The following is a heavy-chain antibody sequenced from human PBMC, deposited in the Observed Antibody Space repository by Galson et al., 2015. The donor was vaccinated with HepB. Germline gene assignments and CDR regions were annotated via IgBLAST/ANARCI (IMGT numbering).Heavy chain of an antibody. CDR1: DYTFTSYG. J-gene: IGHJ6*02. V-gene: IGHV1-18*01. D-gene: IGHD6-13*01. Sequence: SVKVSCKASDYTFTSYGISWVRQAPGQGLEWMGWITPHNGNTKYAQKVQGRVTMTTDTSTSTAYMELRSLRSDDTAVYYCARDHSSSRYYYFYGMDVWGQGTTVTVSS. CDR3: ARDHSSSRYYYFYGMDV. CDR2: ITPHNGNT.